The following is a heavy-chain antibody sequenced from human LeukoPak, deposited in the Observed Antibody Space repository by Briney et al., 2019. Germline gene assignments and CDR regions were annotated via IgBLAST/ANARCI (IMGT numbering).Heavy chain of an antibody. J-gene: IGHJ4*02. CDR2: INHSGST. CDR3: ARYNGFGPDY. D-gene: IGHD3-10*01. CDR1: GGSFSGYY. Sequence: SXTLSLTCAVYGGSFSGYYWSWIRQPPGKGLEWIGEINHSGSTNYNPSLKSRVTISVDTSKNQFSLKLSSVTAADTAVYYCARYNGFGPDYWGQGTLVTVSS. V-gene: IGHV4-34*01.